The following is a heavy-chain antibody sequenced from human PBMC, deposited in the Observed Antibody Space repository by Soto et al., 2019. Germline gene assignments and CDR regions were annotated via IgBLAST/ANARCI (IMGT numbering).Heavy chain of an antibody. J-gene: IGHJ4*02. D-gene: IGHD4-17*01. Sequence: HPGGSLSLSCEASGFTFNTYSMHWVRQPPGKGLEWLAAIWYDGTQKYYADSVKGRFIISRDNSKKTLYLEMNSLRAEDTAVYYCARAGGTTGTGLWHFDSWGQGTLVTVSS. CDR1: GFTFNTYS. CDR3: ARAGGTTGTGLWHFDS. V-gene: IGHV3-33*01. CDR2: IWYDGTQK.